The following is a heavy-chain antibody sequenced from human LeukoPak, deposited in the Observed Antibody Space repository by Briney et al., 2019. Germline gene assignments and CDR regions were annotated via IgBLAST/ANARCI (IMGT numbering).Heavy chain of an antibody. Sequence: GGSLRLSCAASGFTFSSYAMHWVRQAPGKGLEWVAVISYDGSNKYYADSVKGQFTISRDNSKNTLYLQMNSLRAEDTAVYYCARGPYYYDSSGYRGDFQHWGQGTLVTVSS. CDR2: ISYDGSNK. CDR3: ARGPYYYDSSGYRGDFQH. V-gene: IGHV3-30-3*01. J-gene: IGHJ1*01. D-gene: IGHD3-22*01. CDR1: GFTFSSYA.